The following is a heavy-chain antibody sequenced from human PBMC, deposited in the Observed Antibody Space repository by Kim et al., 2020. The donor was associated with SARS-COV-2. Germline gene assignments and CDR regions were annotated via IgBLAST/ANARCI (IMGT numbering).Heavy chain of an antibody. CDR3: ASEHITMIRGIIVQEYSFDH. D-gene: IGHD3-10*01. Sequence: SVKVSCKTSGFTFTTSVVQWVRQARGQRLEWMGWIVVGSGNTNYAPKFQERATITRNLLTSTAYMELSSLRSDDTAIYYCASEHITMIRGIIVQEYSFDHWGQGTLVTVSS. J-gene: IGHJ4*02. CDR2: IVVGSGNT. CDR1: GFTFTTSV. V-gene: IGHV1-58*01.